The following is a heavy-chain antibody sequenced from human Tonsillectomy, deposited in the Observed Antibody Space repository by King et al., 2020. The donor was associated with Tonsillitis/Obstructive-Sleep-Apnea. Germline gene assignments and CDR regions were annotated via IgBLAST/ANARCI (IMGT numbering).Heavy chain of an antibody. J-gene: IGHJ4*02. CDR1: GFTFDDYA. Sequence: VQLVESGGGVVQPGGSLRLSCAASGFTFDDYAMHWVRQAPGKGLEWVSLISGDGGSTYYADSVKDRFTISRDNSKNSLYLQMNSLRTEDTALYYCAKAVRGFSYGNFDYWGQGTLVTVSS. CDR3: AKAVRGFSYGNFDY. CDR2: ISGDGGST. D-gene: IGHD5-18*01. V-gene: IGHV3-43*02.